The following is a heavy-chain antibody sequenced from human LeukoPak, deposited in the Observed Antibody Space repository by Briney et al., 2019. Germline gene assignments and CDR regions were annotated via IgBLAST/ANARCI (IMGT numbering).Heavy chain of an antibody. J-gene: IGHJ6*04. Sequence: GGSLRLSCAASGFTFSSYAMNWVRQAPGKGLEWVSSISHSGSLSYADSVKGRFTISRDNAKNSLYLQMNSLRAEDTAVYYCAELGITMIGGVWGKGTTVTISS. V-gene: IGHV3-21*01. CDR3: AELGITMIGGV. D-gene: IGHD3-10*02. CDR1: GFTFSSYA. CDR2: ISHSGSL.